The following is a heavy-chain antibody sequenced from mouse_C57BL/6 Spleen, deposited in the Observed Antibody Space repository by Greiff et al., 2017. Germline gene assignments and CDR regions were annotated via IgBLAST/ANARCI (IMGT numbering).Heavy chain of an antibody. Sequence: VQLKESGAELVRPGASVKLSCKASGYTFTDYYINWVKQRPGQGLEWIARIYPGSGNTYYNEKFKGKATLTAEKSSSTAYMQLSSLTSEDSAVYFCARSSPHYYGSTYAMDYWGQGTSVTVSS. J-gene: IGHJ4*01. V-gene: IGHV1-76*01. CDR2: IYPGSGNT. CDR3: ARSSPHYYGSTYAMDY. D-gene: IGHD1-1*01. CDR1: GYTFTDYY.